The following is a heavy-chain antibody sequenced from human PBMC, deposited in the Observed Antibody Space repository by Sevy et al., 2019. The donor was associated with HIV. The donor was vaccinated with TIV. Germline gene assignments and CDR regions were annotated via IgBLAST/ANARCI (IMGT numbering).Heavy chain of an antibody. D-gene: IGHD3-22*01. CDR1: GFTFVSYA. J-gene: IGHJ4*02. CDR2: ISSDGRNI. Sequence: GSLRLSCAASGFTFVSYAMHWVRQAPGKGLEWVAMISSDGRNINYADSVKGRFTISRDTSKNTLLLQMNSLRAEDTAVYYCAKASYRANYDSGGYETEWGQGTLVTVSS. V-gene: IGHV3-30*04. CDR3: AKASYRANYDSGGYETE.